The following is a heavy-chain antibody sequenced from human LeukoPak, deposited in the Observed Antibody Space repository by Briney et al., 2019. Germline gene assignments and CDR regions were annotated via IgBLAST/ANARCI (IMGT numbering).Heavy chain of an antibody. D-gene: IGHD6-6*01. V-gene: IGHV1-2*02. Sequence: ASVKVSCKASGYTFTGYYMHWVRQAPRQRLEWMGWINPNSGGTNYAQKFQGRVTMARDTSISTAYMELSRLRSDDTAVYYCARTGIAARPYYYYYMDVWGKGTTVTVSS. CDR1: GYTFTGYY. J-gene: IGHJ6*03. CDR2: INPNSGGT. CDR3: ARTGIAARPYYYYYMDV.